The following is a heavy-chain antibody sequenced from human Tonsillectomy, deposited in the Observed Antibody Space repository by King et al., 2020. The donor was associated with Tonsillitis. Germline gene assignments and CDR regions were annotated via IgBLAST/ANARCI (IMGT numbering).Heavy chain of an antibody. V-gene: IGHV3-64D*06. Sequence: VQLVESGGGLVQPGGSLRLSCSASGFTFSSYAMHWVRQAPGKGLEYVSAISSNGVSTYYADSVKGRFTISRDNSKNTLYLQMSSLRAEDTAVYYCVKFGGNENDAFDIWGQGTMVTVSS. J-gene: IGHJ3*02. D-gene: IGHD4-23*01. CDR3: VKFGGNENDAFDI. CDR1: GFTFSSYA. CDR2: ISSNGVST.